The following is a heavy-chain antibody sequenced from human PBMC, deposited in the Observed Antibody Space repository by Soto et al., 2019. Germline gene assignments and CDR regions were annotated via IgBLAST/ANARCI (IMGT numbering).Heavy chain of an antibody. CDR1: GFTFSSYA. J-gene: IGHJ6*02. CDR3: AKDSGRKWELLRPYYYYGMDV. CDR2: ISGSGGST. Sequence: GGSLRLSCAASGFTFSSYAMSWVRQAPGKGLEWVSAISGSGGSTYYADSVKGRFTISRDNSKNTLYLQMNSLRAEDTAVYYCAKDSGRKWELLRPYYYYGMDVWGQGTTVTAP. D-gene: IGHD1-26*01. V-gene: IGHV3-23*01.